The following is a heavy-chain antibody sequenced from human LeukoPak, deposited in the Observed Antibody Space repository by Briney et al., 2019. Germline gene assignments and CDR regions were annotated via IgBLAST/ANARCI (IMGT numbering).Heavy chain of an antibody. V-gene: IGHV3-49*04. J-gene: IGHJ4*02. Sequence: GRSLRLSCTASGFTFGDYAMSWVRQAPGKGLEWVGFIRSKAYGGTTEYAASVKGGFTISRDDSKSIAYLQMNSLKTEDTAAYYCTRLRPNYGSFDYWGQGTLVTVSS. CDR2: IRSKAYGGTT. D-gene: IGHD3-10*01. CDR3: TRLRPNYGSFDY. CDR1: GFTFGDYA.